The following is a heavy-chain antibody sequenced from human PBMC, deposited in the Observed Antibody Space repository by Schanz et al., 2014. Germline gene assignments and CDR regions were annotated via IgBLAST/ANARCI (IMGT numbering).Heavy chain of an antibody. Sequence: QVQLVESGGGVVQPGTSLRLSCAASGFTFRGHAMHWVRQAPGQGLEKVAVTSTDGTKTYYAASVRGRFTISRDNSKNTEYLQMSSLRSEDTAGYCGTRDRGALINHNDALDLWGQGTMVSVSS. CDR1: GFTFRGHA. D-gene: IGHD3-16*01. J-gene: IGHJ3*01. CDR3: TRDRGALINHNDALDL. CDR2: TSTDGTKT. V-gene: IGHV3-30*04.